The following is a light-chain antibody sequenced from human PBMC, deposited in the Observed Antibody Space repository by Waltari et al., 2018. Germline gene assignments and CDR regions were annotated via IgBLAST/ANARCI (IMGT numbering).Light chain of an antibody. CDR1: RSDIGGYDF. J-gene: IGLJ2*01. CDR2: VVT. Sequence: QSALTQPASVSGSPGQSITISCIGTRSDIGGYDFVSWYQQHPDKVPKLLIHVVTNRPSWISARFSGSKSGNTAALTISGLQAEDEADYYCSSFSGTATEVIFGGGTRLTVL. V-gene: IGLV2-14*03. CDR3: SSFSGTATEVI.